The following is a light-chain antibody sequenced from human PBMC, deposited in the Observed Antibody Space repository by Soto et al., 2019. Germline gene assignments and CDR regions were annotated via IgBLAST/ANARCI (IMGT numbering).Light chain of an antibody. CDR3: HQRQSWPRT. CDR2: LAS. V-gene: IGKV3-11*01. Sequence: EILLTQSPATLSSFPGDRVTLSCRASQSVNTRLAWYQHKPGQAPRLLIYLASNRAAGVPARFSGSGSGTDFTLTISDVEPEDFAVYYCHQRQSWPRTFGQGTKWIS. J-gene: IGKJ1*01. CDR1: QSVNTR.